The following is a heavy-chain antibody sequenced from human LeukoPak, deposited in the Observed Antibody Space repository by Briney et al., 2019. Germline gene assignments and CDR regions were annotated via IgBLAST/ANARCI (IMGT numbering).Heavy chain of an antibody. CDR1: GGTFSSYA. CDR2: IIPIFGTA. V-gene: IGHV1-69*05. J-gene: IGHJ4*02. CDR3: ARDLWYSRLFDY. D-gene: IGHD6-13*01. Sequence: SVKVSCKASGGTFSSYAISWVRQAPGQGLEWMGRIIPIFGTANYAQKLQGRVTMTTDTSTSTAYMELRSLRSDDTAVYYCARDLWYSRLFDYWGQGTLVTVSS.